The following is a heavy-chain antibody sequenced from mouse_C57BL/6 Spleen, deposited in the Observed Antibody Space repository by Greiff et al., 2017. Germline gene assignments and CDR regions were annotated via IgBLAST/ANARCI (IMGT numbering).Heavy chain of an antibody. V-gene: IGHV1-61*01. Sequence: QVQLQQPGAELVRPGSSVKLSCKASGYTFTSYWMDWVKQRPGQGLEWIGNIYPSDSETHYNQKFKDKATLTVDKSSSTAYMQLSSLTSEDSAVYYWARPFGTVVAPLYAMDYWGQGTSVTVSS. D-gene: IGHD1-1*01. CDR1: GYTFTSYW. J-gene: IGHJ4*01. CDR2: IYPSDSET. CDR3: ARPFGTVVAPLYAMDY.